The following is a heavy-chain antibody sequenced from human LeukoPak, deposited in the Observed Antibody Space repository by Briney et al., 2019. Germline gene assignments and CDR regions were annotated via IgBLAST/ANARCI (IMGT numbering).Heavy chain of an antibody. CDR2: IYHSGST. CDR3: ARKRVTMVRGVPLNWFDP. V-gene: IGHV4-38-2*01. D-gene: IGHD3-10*01. Sequence: SETLSLTCAVSGYSISSGYYWGWIRQPPGKGLEWIGSIYHSGSTYYNPSLKSRVTISVDTPKNQFSLKLSSVTAADTAVYYCARKRVTMVRGVPLNWFDPWGQGTLVTVSS. J-gene: IGHJ5*02. CDR1: GYSISSGYY.